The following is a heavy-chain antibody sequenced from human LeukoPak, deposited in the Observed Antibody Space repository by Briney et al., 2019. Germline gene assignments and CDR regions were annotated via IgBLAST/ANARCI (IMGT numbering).Heavy chain of an antibody. J-gene: IGHJ4*02. V-gene: IGHV4-31*03. CDR2: IYYSGST. CDR1: GGPISSGGYY. CDR3: ARVVGATYFDY. Sequence: SETLSLTCTVSGGPISSGGYYWSWIRQHPGTGLEWIGYIYYSGSTYYNPSLKSRVTISVDTSKNQFSLKLSSVTAADTAVYYCARVVGATYFDYWGQGTLVTVSS. D-gene: IGHD1-26*01.